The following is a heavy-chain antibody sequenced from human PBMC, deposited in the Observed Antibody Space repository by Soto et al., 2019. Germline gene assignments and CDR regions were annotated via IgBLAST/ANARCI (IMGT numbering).Heavy chain of an antibody. CDR2: ISYDGGNK. J-gene: IGHJ4*02. V-gene: IGHV3-30-3*01. D-gene: IGHD2-2*02. Sequence: GGSLRISCAASGFTFSSYAMHWVRQAPGKGLEWVAIISYDGGNKYYADSVKGRFTISRDNSKNTLYLQMNSLRAEDTAVYYCAREDRDIVVVPAAILPDYWGQGTLVTVSS. CDR3: AREDRDIVVVPAAILPDY. CDR1: GFTFSSYA.